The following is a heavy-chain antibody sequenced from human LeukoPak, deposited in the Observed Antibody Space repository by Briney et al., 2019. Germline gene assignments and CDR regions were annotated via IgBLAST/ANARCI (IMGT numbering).Heavy chain of an antibody. CDR2: ISSGSSTK. J-gene: IGHJ4*02. CDR3: ARKFDRQLNLDY. Sequence: GGSLRLSCAASEFTFTSYELNWVRQAPGKGLEWVSYISSGSSTKYYADSVKGRFTISRDNAKNSLYLQMNSLRDEDTAVYYCARKFDRQLNLDYWGQGTLVTVSS. CDR1: EFTFTSYE. D-gene: IGHD2-2*01. V-gene: IGHV3-48*02.